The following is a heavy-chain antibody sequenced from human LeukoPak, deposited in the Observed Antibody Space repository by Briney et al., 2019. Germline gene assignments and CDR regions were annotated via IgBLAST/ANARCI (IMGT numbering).Heavy chain of an antibody. CDR1: GGSTSSSSYY. J-gene: IGHJ4*02. CDR3: ARDKEMATPSEV. CDR2: IYDSVST. Sequence: SETLSLTCTVSGGSTSSSSYYWGWIRQPPGKGLEWVGSIYDSVSTYNTSSPKSRVTISVDTSKSQFSLKLSPVTAADTTVYYCARDKEMATPSEVWGQATLVTVSS. D-gene: IGHD5-24*01. V-gene: IGHV4-39*07.